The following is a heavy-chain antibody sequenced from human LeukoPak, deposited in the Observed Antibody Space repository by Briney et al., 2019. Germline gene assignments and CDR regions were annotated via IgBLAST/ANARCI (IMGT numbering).Heavy chain of an antibody. V-gene: IGHV4-4*07. CDR3: ARTGDYDYHIDH. Sequence: SETLSLTCSVSGVSISSYYWSWVRQTAGKGLEWIGRIYISGTTNYNPSLNSRVTMSIDTSKNQFSLKLTSVTAADTGVYYCARTGDYDYHIDHWGQGTQVTVSS. CDR2: IYISGTT. J-gene: IGHJ4*02. D-gene: IGHD5-12*01. CDR1: GVSISSYY.